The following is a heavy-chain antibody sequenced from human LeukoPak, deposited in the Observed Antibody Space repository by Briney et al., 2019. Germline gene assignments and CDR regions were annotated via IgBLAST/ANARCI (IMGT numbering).Heavy chain of an antibody. Sequence: SETLSLTCTVSGGSISSGSYYWSWIRQPAGKGLEWIGRIYTSGSTNYNPSLKSRVTISVDTSKNQFSLKLSSVTAADTAVYYCARDRRYSSGWLGAFDIWGQGTMVTVSS. CDR3: ARDRRYSSGWLGAFDI. CDR1: GGSISSGSYY. J-gene: IGHJ3*02. V-gene: IGHV4-61*02. CDR2: IYTSGST. D-gene: IGHD6-19*01.